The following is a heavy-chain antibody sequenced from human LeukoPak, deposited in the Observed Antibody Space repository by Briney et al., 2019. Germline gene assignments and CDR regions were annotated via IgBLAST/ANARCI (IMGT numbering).Heavy chain of an antibody. CDR1: GLTFSSYW. CDR3: ARDPNVLGITPYYFDF. CDR2: IKKDGSEK. Sequence: GGSLRLSCAASGLTFSSYWMSWVRQAPGKGLEWVAHIKKDGSEKYYVDSVKGRFTISRDNAKNSLFLKTDTLRGDDTGIYYCARDPNVLGITPYYFDFWGQGTLVTVSS. V-gene: IGHV3-7*01. J-gene: IGHJ4*02. D-gene: IGHD3-10*02.